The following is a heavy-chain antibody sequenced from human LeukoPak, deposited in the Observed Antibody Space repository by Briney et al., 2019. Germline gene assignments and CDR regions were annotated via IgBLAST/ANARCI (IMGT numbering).Heavy chain of an antibody. CDR3: AKDRIAGAFNAVFAY. J-gene: IGHJ4*02. V-gene: IGHV3-21*04. D-gene: IGHD1-26*01. CDR1: GFTFSSYS. Sequence: PGGSLRLSCAASGFTFSSYSMNWVRQAPGKGLEWVSSISSSSSYIYYADSAKGRFTISRDNSKNTMFLQMNSLRAEDTAIYYCAKDRIAGAFNAVFAYWGQGTLATVSS. CDR2: ISSSSSYI.